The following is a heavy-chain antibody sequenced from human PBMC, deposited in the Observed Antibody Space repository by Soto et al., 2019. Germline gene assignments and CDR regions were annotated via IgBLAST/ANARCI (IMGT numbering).Heavy chain of an antibody. CDR1: GGSISSGDYY. J-gene: IGHJ5*02. D-gene: IGHD2-2*01. V-gene: IGHV4-30-4*01. CDR2: IYYSGST. Sequence: TLSLTCTVSGGSISSGDYYWSWIRQPPGKGLEWIGYIYYSGSTYYNPSLKSRVTISVDTSKNQFSLKLSSVTAADAAVYYCARFIVVPARDWFDPWGQGTLVTVS. CDR3: ARFIVVPARDWFDP.